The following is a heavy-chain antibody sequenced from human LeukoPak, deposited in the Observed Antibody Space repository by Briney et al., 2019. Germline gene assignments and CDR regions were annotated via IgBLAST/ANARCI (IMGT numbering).Heavy chain of an antibody. D-gene: IGHD3-10*01. CDR3: VRSPIGASAY. J-gene: IGHJ4*02. V-gene: IGHV1-2*02. Sequence: RASVKVPCKPSGYTFTDSYIHWVRQAPGVGLQWMGWISPNNGDTKYAEDFQDRVTMTRGTSINTAYMELTGLTPDDTAVYYCVRSPIGASAYWGRGTLVTVSS. CDR2: ISPNNGDT. CDR1: GYTFTDSY.